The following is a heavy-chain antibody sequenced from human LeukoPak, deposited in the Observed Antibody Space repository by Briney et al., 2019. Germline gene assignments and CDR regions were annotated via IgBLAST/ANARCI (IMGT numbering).Heavy chain of an antibody. D-gene: IGHD2-15*01. CDR2: IKQDGSGK. V-gene: IGHV3-7*01. CDR3: ARDTLPNRYCSGGSCYSDY. CDR1: GFTFSSYW. J-gene: IGHJ4*02. Sequence: GGSLRLSCAASGFTFSSYWMSWVRQAPGKGLEWVANIKQDGSGKYYVDSVKGRFTISRDNAKNSLYLQTNSLRAEDTAVYYCARDTLPNRYCSGGSCYSDYWGQGTLVTVSS.